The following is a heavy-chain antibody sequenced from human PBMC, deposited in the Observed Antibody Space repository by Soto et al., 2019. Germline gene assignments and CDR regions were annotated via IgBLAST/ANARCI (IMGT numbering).Heavy chain of an antibody. CDR2: IDSDGSTT. V-gene: IGHV3-74*01. J-gene: IGHJ6*02. CDR3: ARPGYSNYGPGVDV. D-gene: IGHD4-4*01. Sequence: EVQLVESGGGLVQPGGSLRLCCAASGFTFSVYWMHWVRQAPGKGLVWVSRIDSDGSTTSYADSVKGRFTISRDNAKSTLYLLMNSLRAEDTAVYYCARPGYSNYGPGVDVWGQGTTVTVSS. CDR1: GFTFSVYW.